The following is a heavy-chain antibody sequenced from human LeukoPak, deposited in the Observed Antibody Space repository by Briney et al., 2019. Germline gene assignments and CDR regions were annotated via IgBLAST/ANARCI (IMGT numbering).Heavy chain of an antibody. CDR1: GGSTSDYY. Sequence: SETLSLTCTVSGGSTSDYYWNWIRQPPGKGLEWIGYIYYRGTTNYNPSLNSRVTISLDSSKNQFSLRLGSVTAADTAIYYCARGPPRTGRERYFDYWGQGTLVSVSS. J-gene: IGHJ4*02. CDR3: ARGPPRTGRERYFDY. V-gene: IGHV4-59*01. CDR2: IYYRGTT. D-gene: IGHD1-1*01.